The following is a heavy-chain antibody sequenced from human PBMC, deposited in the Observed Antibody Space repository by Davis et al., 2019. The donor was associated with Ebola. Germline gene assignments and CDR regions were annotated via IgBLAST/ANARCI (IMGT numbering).Heavy chain of an antibody. CDR3: ARDGRGSAAKAFDM. CDR2: IYADDQI. Sequence: GGSLRLSCAVSGFSVDVFNMNWVRQIPGKGLQWTSVIYADDQIHYSDSVKGRFTVFRDISQNTLYLQMNSLRVDDTAVYFCARDGRGSAAKAFDMWGQGTMVTVSS. CDR1: GFSVDVFN. V-gene: IGHV3-53*01. D-gene: IGHD3-10*01. J-gene: IGHJ3*02.